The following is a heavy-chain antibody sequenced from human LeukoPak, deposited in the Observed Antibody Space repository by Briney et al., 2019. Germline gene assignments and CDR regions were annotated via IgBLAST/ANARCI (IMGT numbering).Heavy chain of an antibody. CDR1: GYTFTRYY. Sequence: ASVKVSCKASGYTFTRYYMHWVRQAPGQGLEWMGIINPSGGSTSSAQKFQGRVTMTEDTSTDTAYMELSSLRSEDTAVYYCATQTPGTMIVVAAFDIWGQGTMVTVSS. CDR3: ATQTPGTMIVVAAFDI. V-gene: IGHV1-46*01. J-gene: IGHJ3*02. D-gene: IGHD3-22*01. CDR2: INPSGGST.